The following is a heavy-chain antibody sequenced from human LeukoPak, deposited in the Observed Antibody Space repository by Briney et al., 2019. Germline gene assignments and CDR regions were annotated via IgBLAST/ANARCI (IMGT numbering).Heavy chain of an antibody. CDR2: IRYDGSNK. CDR3: AKDFRRGYYFGAFDI. V-gene: IGHV3-30*02. CDR1: GFTFSSYG. D-gene: IGHD3-22*01. Sequence: PGGSLRLSCAASGFTFSSYGMHWVRQAPGKGLEWVAFIRYDGSNKYYADSVKGRFTISRDNSKNTLYLQMNSLRAEDTAVYYCAKDFRRGYYFGAFDIWGQGTMVTVSS. J-gene: IGHJ3*02.